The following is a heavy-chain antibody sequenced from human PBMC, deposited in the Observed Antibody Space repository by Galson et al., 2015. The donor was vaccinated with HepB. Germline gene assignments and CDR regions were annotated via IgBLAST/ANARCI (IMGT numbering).Heavy chain of an antibody. Sequence: SETLSLTCTVSGDSISNNYWSWIRQPAGKGLEWIGEINHSGSTNYNPSLKSRVTISVDTPKNQFSLELSSVTAADTAVYYCARVGYSRPIDYWGQGTLVTVSS. D-gene: IGHD6-13*01. CDR1: GDSISNNY. J-gene: IGHJ4*02. CDR3: ARVGYSRPIDY. V-gene: IGHV4-34*01. CDR2: INHSGST.